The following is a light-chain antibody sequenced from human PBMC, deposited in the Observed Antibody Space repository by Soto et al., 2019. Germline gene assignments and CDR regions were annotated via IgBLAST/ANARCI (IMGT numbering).Light chain of an antibody. CDR1: QSVSIY. V-gene: IGKV3-11*01. J-gene: IGKJ3*01. Sequence: EIVLTQSPATLSLSPGERDTLSCRASQSVSIYLAWYQQKPGQAPRLLIYDASNRATGIPARFSGSGSGTDFTLTISSLEPEDFAVYYCQQRSNWPITFGPGTKVDIK. CDR2: DAS. CDR3: QQRSNWPIT.